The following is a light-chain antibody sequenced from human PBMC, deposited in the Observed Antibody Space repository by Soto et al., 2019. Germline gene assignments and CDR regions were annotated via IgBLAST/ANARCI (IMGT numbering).Light chain of an antibody. Sequence: DIQMTQSPSTLSAFVGDGVTITCRASQTTISWLAWYQQKPGKAPKLLIYRASSLETGVPSRFSGSGSGTEFTLTISSLQPDDVATYYCQQYNSYPFTFGPGTKVAIK. J-gene: IGKJ3*01. CDR1: QTTISW. CDR2: RAS. V-gene: IGKV1-5*03. CDR3: QQYNSYPFT.